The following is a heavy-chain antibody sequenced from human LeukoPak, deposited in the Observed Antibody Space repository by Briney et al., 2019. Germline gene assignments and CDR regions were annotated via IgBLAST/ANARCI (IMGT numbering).Heavy chain of an antibody. D-gene: IGHD3-10*01. J-gene: IGHJ4*02. CDR3: ARQPFPLGEGHFDF. Sequence: SETLSLACTVSGGSLSPYYWSWIRQTPGKGLEWIGYTFASGGTNYNPSLKSRVTISVDTSKNQFSLKMTSVTAADTAVYYCARQPFPLGEGHFDFWGQGTLVTVSS. V-gene: IGHV4-4*09. CDR2: TFASGGT. CDR1: GGSLSPYY.